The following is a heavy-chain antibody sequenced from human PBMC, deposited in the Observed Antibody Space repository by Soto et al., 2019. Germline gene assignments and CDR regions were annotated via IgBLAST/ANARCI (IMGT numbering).Heavy chain of an antibody. J-gene: IGHJ4*01. Sequence: PSETLSLTCAVYGVPFSGYYWRWIRQSPGKGLDWIGEINPRGKTNYNPSLKSRVTMLVDTSKNQFSLSLSSVTAADTAVYYCENLIVFHSSYYHDYWGHGTLVTVS. CDR3: ENLIVFHSSYYHDY. CDR2: INPRGKT. D-gene: IGHD1-26*01. CDR1: GVPFSGYY. V-gene: IGHV4-34*01.